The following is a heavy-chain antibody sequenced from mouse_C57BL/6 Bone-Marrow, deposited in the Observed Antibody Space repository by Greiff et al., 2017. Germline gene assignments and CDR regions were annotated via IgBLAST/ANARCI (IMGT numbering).Heavy chain of an antibody. CDR2: IYPGSGST. CDR3: AGGYYYGSSPLAY. J-gene: IGHJ3*01. V-gene: IGHV1-55*01. D-gene: IGHD1-1*01. Sequence: QVQLQQPGAELVKPGASVKMSCKASGYTFTSYWITWVKQRPGQGLEWIGDIYPGSGSTNYNEKFKSKATLTVDTSSSTAYMQLSSLTSEDSAVYYGAGGYYYGSSPLAYWGQGTLVTVSA. CDR1: GYTFTSYW.